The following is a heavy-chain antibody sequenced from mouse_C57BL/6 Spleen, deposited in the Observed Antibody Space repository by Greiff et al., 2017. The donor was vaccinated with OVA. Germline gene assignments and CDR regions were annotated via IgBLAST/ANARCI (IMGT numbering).Heavy chain of an antibody. V-gene: IGHV5-9-1*02. CDR3: TRVNWDHWYFDV. D-gene: IGHD4-1*01. Sequence: EVQLVESGDGLVKPGGSLKLSCAASGFTFSSYAMSWVRQTPEKRLEWVAYISSGGDYIYYADTVKGRFSISRDNARTTLYLQMSSLKSEDTAMYYCTRVNWDHWYFDVWGTGTTVTVSS. CDR2: ISSGGDYI. CDR1: GFTFSSYA. J-gene: IGHJ1*03.